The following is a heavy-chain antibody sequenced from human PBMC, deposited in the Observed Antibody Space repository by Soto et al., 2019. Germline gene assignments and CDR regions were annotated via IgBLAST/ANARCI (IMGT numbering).Heavy chain of an antibody. CDR1: GFTFSSYA. CDR2: ISGSGGST. CDR3: AKDQSSPFYDFWSGRTDQGEYYFDY. Sequence: GGSLRLSCAASGFTFSSYAMSWVRQAPGKGLEWVSAISGSGGSTYYADSVKGRFTISRDNSKNTLYLQMNSLRAEDTAVYYCAKDQSSPFYDFWSGRTDQGEYYFDYWGQGTLVTVSS. V-gene: IGHV3-23*01. J-gene: IGHJ4*02. D-gene: IGHD3-3*01.